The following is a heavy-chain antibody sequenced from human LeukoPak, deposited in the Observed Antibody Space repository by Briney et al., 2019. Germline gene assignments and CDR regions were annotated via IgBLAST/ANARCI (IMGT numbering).Heavy chain of an antibody. CDR2: ISFGGSHI. J-gene: IGHJ4*02. V-gene: IGHV3-21*01. CDR3: ARGGTTYYDFWSGYSKEDYFDY. D-gene: IGHD3-3*01. Sequence: GGSLGLSCAASGFNFGSYSMNWVRQAPGKGLEWVSSISFGGSHIYYPDSLKGRFTISRDNAKNSLYLQMNSLRAEDTAVYYCARGGTTYYDFWSGYSKEDYFDYWGQGTLVTVSS. CDR1: GFNFGSYS.